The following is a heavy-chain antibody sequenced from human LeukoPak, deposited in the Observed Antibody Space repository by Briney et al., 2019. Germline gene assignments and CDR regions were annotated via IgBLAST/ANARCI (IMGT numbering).Heavy chain of an antibody. V-gene: IGHV4-59*08. J-gene: IGHJ6*02. CDR1: GGSISSHY. Sequence: SETLSLTCTVSGGSISSHYWSWIRQPPGKGLEWIGYIYYSGSTNYNPSLKSRVTISVDTSKNQFSLKLSSVTAADTAVYYCARLRSLVGATQLYYYYGMDVWGQGTTVTVSS. CDR3: ARLRSLVGATQLYYYYGMDV. CDR2: IYYSGST. D-gene: IGHD1-26*01.